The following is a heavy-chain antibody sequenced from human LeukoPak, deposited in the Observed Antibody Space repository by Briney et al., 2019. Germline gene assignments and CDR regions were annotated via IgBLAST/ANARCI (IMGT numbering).Heavy chain of an antibody. V-gene: IGHV3-23*01. CDR3: AKIELYYYDSSGYKS. CDR1: GFTFSSYA. Sequence: PSGGSLRLSCAASGFTFSSYAMSWVRQAPGKGLEWVSAISGSGGSTYYADSVKGRFTISRDNSKNTLYLQMNSLRAEDTAVYYCAKIELYYYDSSGYKSWGQGTLVTVSS. CDR2: ISGSGGST. J-gene: IGHJ4*02. D-gene: IGHD3-22*01.